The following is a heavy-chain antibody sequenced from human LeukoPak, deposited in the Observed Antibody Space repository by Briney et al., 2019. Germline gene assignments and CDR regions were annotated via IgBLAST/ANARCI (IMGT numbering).Heavy chain of an antibody. CDR1: GFTFSSYA. J-gene: IGHJ4*02. V-gene: IGHV3-23*01. D-gene: IGHD3-3*01. CDR3: AKDNDFWSGCQYYFDY. Sequence: GGSLRLSCAASGFTFSSYAMSWVRQAPGKGLEWVSAISGSGGSTYYADSVKRRFTISRDNSKNTLYLQMNSLRAEDTAVYYCAKDNDFWSGCQYYFDYWGQGTLVTVSS. CDR2: ISGSGGST.